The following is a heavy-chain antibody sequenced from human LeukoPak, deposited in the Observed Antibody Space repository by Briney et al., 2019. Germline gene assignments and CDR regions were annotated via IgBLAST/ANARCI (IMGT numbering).Heavy chain of an antibody. CDR3: ARGGATGFDY. Sequence: GGSLRLSCAASGFTFGSYSMNWVRQAPGKGLEWVSSISSSSSYIYYADSVKGRFTISRDNAKNSLYLQMNSLRAEDTAVYYCARGGATGFDYWGQGTLVTVSS. CDR2: ISSSSSYI. J-gene: IGHJ4*02. CDR1: GFTFGSYS. D-gene: IGHD1-26*01. V-gene: IGHV3-21*01.